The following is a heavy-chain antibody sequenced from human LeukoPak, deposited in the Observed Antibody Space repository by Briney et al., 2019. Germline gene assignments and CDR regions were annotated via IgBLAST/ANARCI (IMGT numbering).Heavy chain of an antibody. CDR1: GGSISSGGYY. Sequence: PSETLSLTCTVSGGSISSGGYYWSWIRQHPGKGLEWIGYIYYSGSTHYNPSLKSRVTISVDTSKNQFSLKLSSVTAADTAVYYCARVPDYSNKNWFDPWGQGTLVTVSS. V-gene: IGHV4-31*03. J-gene: IGHJ5*02. CDR2: IYYSGST. D-gene: IGHD4-11*01. CDR3: ARVPDYSNKNWFDP.